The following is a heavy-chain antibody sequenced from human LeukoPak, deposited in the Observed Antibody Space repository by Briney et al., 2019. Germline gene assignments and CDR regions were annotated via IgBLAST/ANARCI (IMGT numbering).Heavy chain of an antibody. CDR2: INSDGSST. CDR1: GFTFSSYW. Sequence: GGSLRLSCAASGFTFSSYWMHWVRQAPGKGLVWVSRINSDGSSTSYADSVKGRFTISIDNAKNTLYLQMNSLRAEDTAVYYCARDCEYSSSFDAFDIWGQGTMVTVSS. V-gene: IGHV3-74*01. CDR3: ARDCEYSSSFDAFDI. J-gene: IGHJ3*02. D-gene: IGHD6-6*01.